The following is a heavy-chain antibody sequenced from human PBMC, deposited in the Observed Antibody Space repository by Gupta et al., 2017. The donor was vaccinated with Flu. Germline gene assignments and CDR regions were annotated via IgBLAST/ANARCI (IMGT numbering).Heavy chain of an antibody. CDR1: GFMFDTYA. D-gene: IGHD3-22*01. CDR2: ITGRGTT. CDR3: ARDRKVLYYFDISDVGGADP. Sequence: EVQLLEYGGGLIQPGGSLRLSCAASGFMFDTYAMTWVRQAPGKGLEWVSSITGRGTTYYADSVNGRFTISRDNSENTLYLQMNYLRTEDTAIYYCARDRKVLYYFDISDVGGADPWGQGTLVTVSP. V-gene: IGHV3-23*01. J-gene: IGHJ5*02.